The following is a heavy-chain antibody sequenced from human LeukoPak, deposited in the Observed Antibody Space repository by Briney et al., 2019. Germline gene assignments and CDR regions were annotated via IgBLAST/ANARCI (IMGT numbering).Heavy chain of an antibody. CDR1: GGSITSGGYY. D-gene: IGHD3-10*01. J-gene: IGHJ5*02. Sequence: SQTLSLTCTVSGGSITSGGYYWSWLRQHPGKGLEWIGYIHYSGSTYYNPSLNSRLTISVDTSKNQFSLTLSSVTAADTAVYYCARTSGSGSYYNRGWFDPWGQGTPVTVSS. CDR3: ARTSGSGSYYNRGWFDP. CDR2: IHYSGST. V-gene: IGHV4-31*03.